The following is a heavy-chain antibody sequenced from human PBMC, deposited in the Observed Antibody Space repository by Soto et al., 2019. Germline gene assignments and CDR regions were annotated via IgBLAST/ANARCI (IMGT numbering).Heavy chain of an antibody. V-gene: IGHV3-30*03. D-gene: IGHD6-13*01. CDR3: ARGCSGGTNCFYFDF. CDR1: GFTFGNFG. Sequence: QVQLVESGGGVVQPGRSLRLSCAASGFTFGNFGIHWVRQAPGKGLEWVADISSDGSRKFYADSVKGRFTISRDNSKNTLYLQMNSLRTEDMAEYFCARGCSGGTNCFYFDFWGQGILVTVSS. J-gene: IGHJ4*02. CDR2: ISSDGSRK.